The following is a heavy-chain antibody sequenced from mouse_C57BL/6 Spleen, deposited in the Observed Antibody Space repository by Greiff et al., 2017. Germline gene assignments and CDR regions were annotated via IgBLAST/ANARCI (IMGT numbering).Heavy chain of an antibody. V-gene: IGHV1-80*01. D-gene: IGHD1-1*01. J-gene: IGHJ1*03. CDR3: ARGPLMTTVVDWYFDV. Sequence: VKLQQSGAELVKPGASVKISCKASGYAFSSYWMNWVKQRPGKGLEWIGQIYPGDGATNYNGKFKGKATLTADKSSSTAYMQLSSLTSEDSAVFFCARGPLMTTVVDWYFDVWGTGTTVTVSS. CDR1: GYAFSSYW. CDR2: IYPGDGAT.